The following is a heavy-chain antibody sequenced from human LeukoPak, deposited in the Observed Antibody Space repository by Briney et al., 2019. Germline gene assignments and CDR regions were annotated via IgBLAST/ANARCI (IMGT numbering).Heavy chain of an antibody. Sequence: GESLKISCKGSGYSFTSYWIGWVRQMPGKGLEWMGIIYPGDSDTRYSPSFQGQVTISADKSITTAYLQWSSLKAADTAMYYCARLYSYALSYFDYWGQGTLVTVSS. CDR2: IYPGDSDT. J-gene: IGHJ4*02. V-gene: IGHV5-51*01. CDR3: ARLYSYALSYFDY. D-gene: IGHD5-18*01. CDR1: GYSFTSYW.